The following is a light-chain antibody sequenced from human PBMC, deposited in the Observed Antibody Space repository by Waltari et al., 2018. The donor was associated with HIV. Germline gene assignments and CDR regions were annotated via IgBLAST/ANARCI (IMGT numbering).Light chain of an antibody. CDR2: INSDGSH. CDR3: QTWTTSIRV. V-gene: IGLV4-69*01. J-gene: IGLJ2*01. Sequence: QLVLTQSPSASASPGASVKLTCTLSSGHSSYAIAWHQQQPEKGPRYLMKINSDGSHTRGDGIPDRISGSSSGTERYLTITSLQSGDEAEYYCQTWTTSIRVFGGGTKLTVL. CDR1: SGHSSYA.